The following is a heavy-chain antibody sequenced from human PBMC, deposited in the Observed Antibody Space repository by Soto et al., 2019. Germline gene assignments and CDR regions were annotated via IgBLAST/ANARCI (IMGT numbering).Heavy chain of an antibody. D-gene: IGHD2-15*01. J-gene: IGHJ6*02. Sequence: PPETLSLNCTVSGGSISSSSYYWGWIRQPPGKGLEWIGSIFYSGSTYYNPSLKSRVTISVDTSKNQFSLKLSSVAAADTAVYYCARHLAYCSAGSCYSDFPYYGMDVWGQGTTVTVS. CDR1: GGSISSSSYY. CDR2: IFYSGST. V-gene: IGHV4-39*01. CDR3: ARHLAYCSAGSCYSDFPYYGMDV.